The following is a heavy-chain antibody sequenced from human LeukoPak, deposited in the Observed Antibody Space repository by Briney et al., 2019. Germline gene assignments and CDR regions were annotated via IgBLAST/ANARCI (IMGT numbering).Heavy chain of an antibody. CDR1: GYSFTSYW. V-gene: IGHV5-51*01. J-gene: IGHJ3*02. D-gene: IGHD3-3*01. CDR3: ARGSYYDFWSGYSLGAFDI. Sequence: GESLKISCKGSGYSFTSYWIGWVRRMPGKGLEWMGIIYPGDSDTRYSPSFQGQVTISADRSISTAYLQWSSLKASDTAMYYCARGSYYDFWSGYSLGAFDIWGQGTMVTVSS. CDR2: IYPGDSDT.